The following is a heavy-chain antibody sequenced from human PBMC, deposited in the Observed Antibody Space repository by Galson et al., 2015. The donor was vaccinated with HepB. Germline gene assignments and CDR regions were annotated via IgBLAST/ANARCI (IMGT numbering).Heavy chain of an antibody. CDR2: INTNTGNP. J-gene: IGHJ4*02. D-gene: IGHD3-22*01. CDR3: ARTYYYDSSGYYYFDY. Sequence: SVKVSCKASGGTFSSYAISWVRQAPGQGLEWMGWINTNTGNPTYAQGFTGRFVFSLDTSVSTAYLQISSLKAEDTAVYYCARTYYYDSSGYYYFDYWGQGTLVTVSS. V-gene: IGHV7-4-1*02. CDR1: GGTFSSYA.